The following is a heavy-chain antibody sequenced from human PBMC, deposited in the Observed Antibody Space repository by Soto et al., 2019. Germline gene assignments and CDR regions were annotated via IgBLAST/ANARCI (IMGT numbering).Heavy chain of an antibody. CDR1: GGSISNGDYY. CDR3: ARVRVLGETNRPFDY. D-gene: IGHD1-7*01. V-gene: IGHV4-30-4*01. Sequence: PSETLSLTCTVSGGSISNGDYYWSWIRQPPGKGLEWIGFIYYSGSTSYNPSLKSRLTMSVDMSKNQFSLKLSSVTAADAAVYYCARVRVLGETNRPFDYWGQGTLVTVSS. J-gene: IGHJ4*01. CDR2: IYYSGST.